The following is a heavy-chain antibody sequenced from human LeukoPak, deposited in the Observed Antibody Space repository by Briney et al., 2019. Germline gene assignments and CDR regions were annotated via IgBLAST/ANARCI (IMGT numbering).Heavy chain of an antibody. Sequence: SETLSLTCTVSGGSISSSSYYWGWIRQPPGKGLEWIGSIYYSGSTYYNPSLKSRVTISVDTSKNQFSLKLSSVTAADTAVYYCARHESELDYGGNPRYFDLWGRGTLVTVSS. D-gene: IGHD4-23*01. V-gene: IGHV4-39*01. J-gene: IGHJ2*01. CDR3: ARHESELDYGGNPRYFDL. CDR2: IYYSGST. CDR1: GGSISSSSYY.